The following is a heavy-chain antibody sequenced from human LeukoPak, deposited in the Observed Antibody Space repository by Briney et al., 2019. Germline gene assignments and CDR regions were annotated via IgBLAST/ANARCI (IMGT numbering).Heavy chain of an antibody. CDR3: ARGVPLGYCSSTSCPGDFDY. Sequence: SETLSLTCTVSGGSISNYYWNWIRQPLGKGLEWIGYIYYTGNTNYNPSLKSRVTISVDTSKNQFSLKLSSVTAADTAVYYCARGVPLGYCSSTSCPGDFDYWGQGTLVTVSS. CDR2: IYYTGNT. D-gene: IGHD2-2*01. V-gene: IGHV4-59*12. CDR1: GGSISNYY. J-gene: IGHJ4*02.